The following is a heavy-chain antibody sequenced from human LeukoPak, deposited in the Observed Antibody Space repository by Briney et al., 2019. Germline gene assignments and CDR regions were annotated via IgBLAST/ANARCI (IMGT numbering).Heavy chain of an antibody. V-gene: IGHV3-49*03. J-gene: IGHJ4*02. CDR1: GFTFGDFL. Sequence: GGSLRLSCTASGFTFGDFLMSWLRQAPGKGLEYIGFIRSKAYGGTTDYAASVRGRFIISRDKSKSIAYLQMNSLKTEDTAVYYCSREIYGSGDYWGRGTLVTVSS. CDR2: IRSKAYGGTT. D-gene: IGHD3-10*01. CDR3: SREIYGSGDY.